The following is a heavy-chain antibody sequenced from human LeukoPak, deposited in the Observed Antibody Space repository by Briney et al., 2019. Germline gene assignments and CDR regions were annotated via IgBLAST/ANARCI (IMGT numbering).Heavy chain of an antibody. CDR1: GFTFSSYW. Sequence: PGGSLRLSCAASGFTFSSYWMSWVRQAPGKGLEWVANIKQDGSEKYYVDSVKGRFTISRDNAKNSLYLQMNSLRAEGTAVYYCARASGSYDQNDAFDIWGQGTMVTVSS. CDR2: IKQDGSEK. J-gene: IGHJ3*02. CDR3: ARASGSYDQNDAFDI. D-gene: IGHD1-26*01. V-gene: IGHV3-7*01.